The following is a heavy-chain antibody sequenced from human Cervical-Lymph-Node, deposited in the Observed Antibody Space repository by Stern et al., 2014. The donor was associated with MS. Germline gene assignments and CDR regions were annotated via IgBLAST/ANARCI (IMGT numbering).Heavy chain of an antibody. J-gene: IGHJ4*02. CDR3: ARTGSYGGSFDY. Sequence: VQLLESGPGLVKPSQTLSLTCTVSGGSVSSGGYYWSWIRQHPGKGLEWIGYIYYSGSTYYNPSLKSRVIISVDTSKNQLSLKLNSVTAADTAVYYCARTGSYGGSFDYWGQGTRVTVSS. CDR1: GGSVSSGGYY. D-gene: IGHD3-16*01. V-gene: IGHV4-31*03. CDR2: IYYSGST.